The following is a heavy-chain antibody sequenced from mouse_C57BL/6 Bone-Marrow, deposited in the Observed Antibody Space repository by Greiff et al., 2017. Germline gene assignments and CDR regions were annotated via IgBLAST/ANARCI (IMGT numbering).Heavy chain of an antibody. CDR2: ISDGGSYT. CDR1: GFTFSSYA. CDR3: AREPTVVAGAMDY. J-gene: IGHJ4*01. V-gene: IGHV5-4*01. D-gene: IGHD1-1*01. Sequence: EVHLVESGGGLVKPGGSLKLSCAASGFTFSSYAMSWVRQTPEKRLEWVATISDGGSYTYYPDNVKGRFTISRDNAKNNLYLQRSHLKSEDTAMYYCAREPTVVAGAMDYWGKGTSVTVSS.